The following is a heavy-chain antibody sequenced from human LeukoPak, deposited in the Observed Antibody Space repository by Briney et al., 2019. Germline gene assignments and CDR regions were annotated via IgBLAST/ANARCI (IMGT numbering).Heavy chain of an antibody. V-gene: IGHV4-39*07. D-gene: IGHD3-10*01. CDR1: GGSISSSSYY. CDR2: IYYSGST. CDR3: ARVEDTMVRGAPLDV. Sequence: SETLSLTCTVSGGSISSSSYYWGWIRQPPGKGLEWIGSIYYSGSTYYNPSLKSRATISVDTSKNQLSLKLSSVTAADTAVYYCARVEDTMVRGAPLDVWGKGTTVTISS. J-gene: IGHJ6*04.